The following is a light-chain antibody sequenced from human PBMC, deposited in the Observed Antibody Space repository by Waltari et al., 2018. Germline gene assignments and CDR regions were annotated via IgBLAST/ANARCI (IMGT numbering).Light chain of an antibody. Sequence: DIQMTQSPHTLSASIGDRVTITCRASQSINSWLAWYQQKPGKAPNLLIYKASTLQSEGPSRVSGSGSGKEFTLTNSSLQPDDFATYYGQQYRRTVWTFGQGTKVEI. CDR1: QSINSW. V-gene: IGKV1-5*03. J-gene: IGKJ1*01. CDR3: QQYRRTVWT. CDR2: KAS.